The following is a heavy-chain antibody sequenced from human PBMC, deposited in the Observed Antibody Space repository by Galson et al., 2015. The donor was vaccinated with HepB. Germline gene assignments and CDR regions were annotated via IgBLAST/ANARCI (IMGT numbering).Heavy chain of an antibody. D-gene: IGHD3-3*01. CDR2: ISYDGSNK. CDR1: GFSFSSYG. CDR3: AKDGTRFDFWSGYSG. J-gene: IGHJ4*02. Sequence: SLRLSCAASGFSFSSYGLYWVRQAPGKGLEWVAIISYDGSNKYYADSVKGRFTISRDNSKNTLYLQMNSLRAEDTAVYYCAKDGTRFDFWSGYSGWGQGTLVTVSS. V-gene: IGHV3-30*18.